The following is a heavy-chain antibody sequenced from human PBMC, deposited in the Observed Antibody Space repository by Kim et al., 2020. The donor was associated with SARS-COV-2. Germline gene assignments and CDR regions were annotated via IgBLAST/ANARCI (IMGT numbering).Heavy chain of an antibody. D-gene: IGHD2-21*02. CDR2: IIPILGIA. V-gene: IGHV1-69*04. Sequence: SVKVSCKASGGTFSSYAISWVRQAPGQGLEWMGRIIPILGIANYAQKFQGRVTITADKSTSTAYMELSSLRSEDTAVYYCARDLPWVVTGHAGRGARFDPWGQGTLVTVSS. CDR3: ARDLPWVVTGHAGRGARFDP. J-gene: IGHJ5*02. CDR1: GGTFSSYA.